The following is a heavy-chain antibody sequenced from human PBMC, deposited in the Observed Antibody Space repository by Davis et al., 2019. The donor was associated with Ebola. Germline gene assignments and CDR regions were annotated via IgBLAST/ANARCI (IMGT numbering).Heavy chain of an antibody. CDR2: IYPADSDT. J-gene: IGHJ4*02. CDR3: ARRVRYASSWYFDY. V-gene: IGHV5-51*01. Sequence: GESLKISCEGSGYTFTSHWIGWVRQMPGKGLEWMGIIYPADSDTRYSPSFRGQVTISADKSISTAYLQWSSLKASDTAMYYCARRVRYASSWYFDYWGQGTLVTVSS. CDR1: GYTFTSHW. D-gene: IGHD6-13*01.